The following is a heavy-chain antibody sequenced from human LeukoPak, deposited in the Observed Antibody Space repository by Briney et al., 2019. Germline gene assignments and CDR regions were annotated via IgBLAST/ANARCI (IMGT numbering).Heavy chain of an antibody. CDR3: ARFSGGDYYGRFDY. CDR1: GFTFSTYG. V-gene: IGHV3-33*01. Sequence: GGSLRLSCAASGFTFSTYGMHWVRQAPGQGLEWVAVIRYVGSKEYYADSVKGRFTISRDSSKNTLSLQMNSLRAEDTAVYYCARFSGGDYYGRFDYWGQGTLVTVSS. J-gene: IGHJ4*02. D-gene: IGHD2-21*02. CDR2: IRYVGSKE.